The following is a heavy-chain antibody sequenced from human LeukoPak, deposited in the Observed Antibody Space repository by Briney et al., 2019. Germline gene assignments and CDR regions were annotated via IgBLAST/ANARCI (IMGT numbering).Heavy chain of an antibody. D-gene: IGHD2-2*01. CDR3: ARVGRDCSSINCYWEDWFDP. CDR1: GYSFTSYG. CDR2: ISGSTGNT. J-gene: IGHJ5*02. V-gene: IGHV1-18*04. Sequence: ASVKVSCKASGYSFTSYGITWVREAPGQGPEWMGWISGSTGNTHYAQNVQGRVTMTTDTATSTAYMELRSLGSDDTAVYYCARVGRDCSSINCYWEDWFDPWGQGTLVIVSS.